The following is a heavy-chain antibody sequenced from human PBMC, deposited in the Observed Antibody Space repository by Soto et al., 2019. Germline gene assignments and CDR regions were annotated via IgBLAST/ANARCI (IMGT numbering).Heavy chain of an antibody. CDR3: AKDVVVVPAAIHWFDP. CDR2: ISGSGGST. V-gene: IGHV3-23*01. D-gene: IGHD2-2*02. Sequence: GGSLRLSCAASGFTFSSYAMSWVRQAPGKGLEWVSAISGSGGSTYYADSVKGRFTISRDNSKNTLYLQMNSLRAEDTAVYYCAKDVVVVPAAIHWFDPWGQGTLVTVSS. CDR1: GFTFSSYA. J-gene: IGHJ5*02.